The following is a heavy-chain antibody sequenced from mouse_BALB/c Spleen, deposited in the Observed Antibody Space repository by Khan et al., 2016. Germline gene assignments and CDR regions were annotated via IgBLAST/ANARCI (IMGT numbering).Heavy chain of an antibody. V-gene: IGHV11-2*02. CDR1: GFTFSGFW. J-gene: IGHJ1*01. D-gene: IGHD2-3*01. CDR3: MRYDGYYWYFDV. Sequence: EVQLLETGGGLVQPGGSRGLSCEGSGFTFSGFWMSWVRQTTGKTLEWIGDINSDGSAINYAPSIKDRFTISRDNDKSTLYLQMSKVRSEDTATYSCMRYDGYYWYFDVWGAGTPVTVSS. CDR2: INSDGSAI.